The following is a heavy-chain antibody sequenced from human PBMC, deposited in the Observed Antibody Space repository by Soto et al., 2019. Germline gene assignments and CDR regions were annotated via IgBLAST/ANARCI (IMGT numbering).Heavy chain of an antibody. D-gene: IGHD2-15*01. CDR1: GFTFSSYG. CDR2: IWYDGSNK. V-gene: IGHV3-33*01. CDR3: VREPRYCSGGSCSIMADAFDI. J-gene: IGHJ3*02. Sequence: PGGSLRLSCAASGFTFSSYGMHWVRQAPGKGLEWVAVIWYDGSNKYYADSVKGRFTISRDNSKNTLYLQMNSLRAEDSAVYYCVREPRYCSGGSCSIMADAFDIRAQGTIVSVPS.